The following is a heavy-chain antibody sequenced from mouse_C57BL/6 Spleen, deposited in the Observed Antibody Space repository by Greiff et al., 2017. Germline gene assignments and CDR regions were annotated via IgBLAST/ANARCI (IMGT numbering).Heavy chain of an antibody. Sequence: VKLVESGPGLVAPSQSLSITCTVSGFSLTSYAISWVRQPPGKGLEWLGVIWTGGGTNYNSALKSRLSISKDNSKSQVFLKMNSLQTDDTARYYCARVPPTGTGAWFAYWGQGTLVTVSA. D-gene: IGHD4-1*02. CDR3: ARVPPTGTGAWFAY. V-gene: IGHV2-9-1*01. J-gene: IGHJ3*01. CDR2: IWTGGGT. CDR1: GFSLTSYA.